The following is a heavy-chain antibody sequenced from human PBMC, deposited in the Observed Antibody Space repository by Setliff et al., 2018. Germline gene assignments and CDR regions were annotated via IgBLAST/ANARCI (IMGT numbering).Heavy chain of an antibody. CDR1: GFTFSSSG. V-gene: IGHV3-30*02. Sequence: GGSLRLSCAASGFSAASGFTFSSSGMHWVRQAPGKGLEWVAFIRYDGSNKYYADSVKGRFTISRDNSKNTLYLQMNSLRAEDTAVYYCARVYAYSYGFDSWGQGTQVTVSS. D-gene: IGHD5-18*01. CDR2: IRYDGSNK. J-gene: IGHJ4*02. CDR3: ARVYAYSYGFDS.